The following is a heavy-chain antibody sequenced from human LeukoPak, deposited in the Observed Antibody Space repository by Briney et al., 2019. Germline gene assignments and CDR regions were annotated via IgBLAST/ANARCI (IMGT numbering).Heavy chain of an antibody. Sequence: SETQSLTCAVYGGSFSGYYWSWIRQPPGKGLEWIGEINHSGSTNYNPSLKSRVTISVDTSKNQFSLKLSSVTAADTAVYYCARGRIYNWNPRGFDYWGQGTLVTVSS. CDR2: INHSGST. D-gene: IGHD1-1*01. CDR3: ARGRIYNWNPRGFDY. V-gene: IGHV4-34*01. CDR1: GGSFSGYY. J-gene: IGHJ4*02.